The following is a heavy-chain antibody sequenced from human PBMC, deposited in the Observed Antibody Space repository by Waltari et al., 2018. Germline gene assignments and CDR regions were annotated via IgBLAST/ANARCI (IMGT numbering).Heavy chain of an antibody. V-gene: IGHV4-38-2*01. J-gene: IGHJ4*02. Sequence: QVQLQESGPGLVKPSETLSLTCAVSGYSISSGYYWGWTRQPPGKGLEWIGSIYHSGSTYYNPSLKSRVTISVDTSKNQFSLKLSSVTAADTAVYYCARVADYVPYYFDYWGQGTLVTVSS. CDR1: GYSISSGYY. CDR3: ARVADYVPYYFDY. D-gene: IGHD4-17*01. CDR2: IYHSGST.